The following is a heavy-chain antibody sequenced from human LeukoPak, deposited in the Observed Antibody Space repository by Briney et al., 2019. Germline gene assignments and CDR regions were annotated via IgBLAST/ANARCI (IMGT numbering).Heavy chain of an antibody. CDR3: ASRDFWSGYYLAY. CDR2: INHSGST. Sequence: SETLSLTCAVYGGSFSGYYWSWIRQPPGKGLEWIGEINHSGSTNYNPSLKSRVAISVDTSKNQFSLKLSSVTAADTAVYYCASRDFWSGYYLAYWGQGTLVTVSS. J-gene: IGHJ4*02. V-gene: IGHV4-34*01. D-gene: IGHD3-3*01. CDR1: GGSFSGYY.